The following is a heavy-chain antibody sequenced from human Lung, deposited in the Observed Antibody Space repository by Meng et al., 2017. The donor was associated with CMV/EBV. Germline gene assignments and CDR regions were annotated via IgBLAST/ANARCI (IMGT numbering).Heavy chain of an antibody. J-gene: IGHJ4*02. Sequence: SXXVSXKASGGTFSTYAINWVRQAPGQGLEWMGGILSIFGTANYAQNFQGRVTITTGESTSTAYMELSSLRSEDTAVYYCASFLMGGTAVAFDYWGQGTXVTCAS. CDR1: GGTFSTYA. V-gene: IGHV1-69*05. D-gene: IGHD1-26*01. CDR3: ASFLMGGTAVAFDY. CDR2: ILSIFGTA.